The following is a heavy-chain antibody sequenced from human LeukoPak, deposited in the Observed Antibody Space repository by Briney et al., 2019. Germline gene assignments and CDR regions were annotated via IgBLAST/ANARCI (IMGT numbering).Heavy chain of an antibody. Sequence: GGSLRLSCAASGFTFSSYDMHWVRQTTGKGLEWVSAIGTAGDTYYPGSVKGRFTISRENAKNSLYLQMNSLRAGDTAVYYCAEDWRDRDGYNYYYMDVWGKGTTVTVSS. D-gene: IGHD5-24*01. V-gene: IGHV3-13*01. J-gene: IGHJ6*03. CDR1: GFTFSSYD. CDR3: AEDWRDRDGYNYYYMDV. CDR2: IGTAGDT.